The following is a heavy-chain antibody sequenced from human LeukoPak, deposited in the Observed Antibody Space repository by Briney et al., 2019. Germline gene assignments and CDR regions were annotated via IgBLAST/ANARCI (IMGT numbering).Heavy chain of an antibody. D-gene: IGHD1-26*01. V-gene: IGHV3-74*01. CDR3: AREASGVSSSAFDV. J-gene: IGHJ3*01. CDR2: IDSDGTNT. Sequence: PGGSLRLSCAASEFTFSTYCMHWVRQAPGKGLVWVSRIDSDGTNTDYADSVKGRFTISRDNAKNTLYMQMNSLRVDDTAVYYCAREASGVSSSAFDVWGQGTMVTVSS. CDR1: EFTFSTYC.